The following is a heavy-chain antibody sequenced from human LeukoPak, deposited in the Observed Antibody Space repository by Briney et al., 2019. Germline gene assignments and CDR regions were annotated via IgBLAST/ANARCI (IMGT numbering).Heavy chain of an antibody. J-gene: IGHJ6*02. D-gene: IGHD3-10*01. Sequence: PGGSLRLSCVASGFTFSSYEMNWVRQAPGKGLEWVSYISSSGSTIYYADPVKGRFTISRDNAKNSLYLQMNSLRAEDTAVYYCAREGYYGPDYYYYYGMDVWGQGTTVTVSS. CDR2: ISSSGSTI. V-gene: IGHV3-48*03. CDR3: AREGYYGPDYYYYYGMDV. CDR1: GFTFSSYE.